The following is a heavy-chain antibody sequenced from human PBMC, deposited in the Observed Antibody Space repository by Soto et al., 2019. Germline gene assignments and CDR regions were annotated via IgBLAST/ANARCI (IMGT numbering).Heavy chain of an antibody. D-gene: IGHD3-16*02. J-gene: IGHJ4*02. Sequence: GGSLRLSCAASGFTFSSYWMSWVRQAPGKGLEWVANIKQDGSEKYYVDSVKGRFTISRDNAKNSLYLQMNSLRAEDTAVYYCAGAWGGVIVPPLDYWGQGTLVTVSS. V-gene: IGHV3-7*01. CDR3: AGAWGGVIVPPLDY. CDR1: GFTFSSYW. CDR2: IKQDGSEK.